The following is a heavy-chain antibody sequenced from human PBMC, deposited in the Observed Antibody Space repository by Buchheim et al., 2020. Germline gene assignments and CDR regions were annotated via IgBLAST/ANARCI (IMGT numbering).Heavy chain of an antibody. CDR2: ISDDGTNN. J-gene: IGHJ4*02. Sequence: QVQLVESGGGVVQPGRSLRLSCAASGFTFSTYAMHWVRQAPGKGLEWLAVISDDGTNNYYTDAVKGRSTISRDNSKNTVYLQVDSLTAEDTAAYYCARTDCGTTHCKHLQYWGLGTL. CDR3: ARTDCGTTHCKHLQY. CDR1: GFTFSTYA. D-gene: IGHD2-21*01. V-gene: IGHV3-30*03.